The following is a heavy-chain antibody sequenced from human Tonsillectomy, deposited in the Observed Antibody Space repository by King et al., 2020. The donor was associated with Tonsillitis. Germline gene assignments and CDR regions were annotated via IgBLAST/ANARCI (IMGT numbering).Heavy chain of an antibody. CDR1: GGTFSGYY. D-gene: IGHD3-3*01. Sequence: VQLQQWGAGLLKPSETLSLRCSIYGGTFSGYYWSWIRQPPGKGLEWIGEINQSGRTNYNPSLKSRVTMSVDTSKTEFSLKLSSVTAADTAVYYCARVAGNYDCWSASRGGFDLWAQGTLVTASS. V-gene: IGHV4-34*01. J-gene: IGHJ3*01. CDR3: ARVAGNYDCWSASRGGFDL. CDR2: INQSGRT.